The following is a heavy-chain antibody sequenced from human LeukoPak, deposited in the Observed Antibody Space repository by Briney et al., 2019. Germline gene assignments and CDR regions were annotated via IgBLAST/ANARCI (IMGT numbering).Heavy chain of an antibody. D-gene: IGHD3-16*02. CDR3: ARPIDEIDNWFDP. V-gene: IGHV4-30-4*07. J-gene: IGHJ5*02. CDR1: GGSISSGGYS. CDR2: IYYSGST. Sequence: SETLSLTCAVSGGSISSGGYSWSWIRQPPGKGLEWIGYIYYSGSTYYNPSLKSRVTISVDTSKNQFSLKLTSVTAADTAVYYCARPIDEIDNWFDPWGQGTLVTVSS.